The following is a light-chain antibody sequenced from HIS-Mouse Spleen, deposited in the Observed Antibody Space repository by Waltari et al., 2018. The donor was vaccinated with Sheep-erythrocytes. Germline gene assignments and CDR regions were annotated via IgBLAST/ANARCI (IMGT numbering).Light chain of an antibody. J-gene: IGLJ3*02. CDR3: SSYAGSNNWV. CDR2: EVS. Sequence: QSALTQPPSASGSPGQSVNISCTRTSSAVDAHNHVSWYQQHPGKAPNLMIYEVSKRPSGVPDRFSGSKSGNTAPLTVSGLQAEDEADYYCSSYAGSNNWVFGGGTKLTVL. CDR1: SSAVDAHNH. V-gene: IGLV2-8*01.